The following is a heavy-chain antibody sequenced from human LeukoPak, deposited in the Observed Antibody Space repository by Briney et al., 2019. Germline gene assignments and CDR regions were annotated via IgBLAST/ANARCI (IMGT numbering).Heavy chain of an antibody. CDR1: GYTFTGYY. CDR2: INPNSGGT. Sequence: ASVKVSCKASGYTFTGYYMHWVRQAPGQGLEWMGWINPNSGGTNYAQKFQGWVTMTRDTSISTAYMELSRLRYDDTAVYYCARDASGSHFDYWGQGTLVTVSS. V-gene: IGHV1-2*04. J-gene: IGHJ4*02. D-gene: IGHD1-26*01. CDR3: ARDASGSHFDY.